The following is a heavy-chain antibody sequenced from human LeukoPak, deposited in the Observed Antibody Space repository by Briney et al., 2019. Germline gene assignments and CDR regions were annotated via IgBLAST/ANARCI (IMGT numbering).Heavy chain of an antibody. V-gene: IGHV3-74*01. CDR3: ARAGTYYYDNSGYSN. Sequence: GSLRLSCAASGFTFSSYWMHWVRQAPGKGLVWVSRINTDGSSTSYADSVKGRFTISKDNAKNTLYLQMNSLRAEDTAVYYCARAGTYYYDNSGYSNWGQGTLVTVSS. CDR1: GFTFSSYW. CDR2: INTDGSST. D-gene: IGHD3-22*01. J-gene: IGHJ4*02.